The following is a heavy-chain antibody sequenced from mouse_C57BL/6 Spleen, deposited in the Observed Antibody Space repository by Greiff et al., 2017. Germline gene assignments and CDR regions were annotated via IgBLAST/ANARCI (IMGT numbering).Heavy chain of an antibody. Sequence: EVQVVESGPELVKPGASVKISCKASGYSFTGYYMNWVKQSPEKSLEWIGEINPSTGGTTYNQKFKAKATLTVDKSSSTAYMQLKSLTAEDSAVYYCAKLLDYWGQGTTLTVSS. CDR3: AKLLDY. D-gene: IGHD1-1*01. CDR1: GYSFTGYY. V-gene: IGHV1-42*01. J-gene: IGHJ2*01. CDR2: INPSTGGT.